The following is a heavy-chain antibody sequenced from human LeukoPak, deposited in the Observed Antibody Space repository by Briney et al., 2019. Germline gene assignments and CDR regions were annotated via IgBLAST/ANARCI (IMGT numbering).Heavy chain of an antibody. CDR3: ARALYDSSGYSDFDY. CDR2: MNPNSGNT. J-gene: IGHJ4*02. D-gene: IGHD3-22*01. CDR1: GYTFTSYD. V-gene: IGHV1-8*03. Sequence: GASVKVSCKASGYTFTSYDINWVRQATGQGLEWMGWMNPNSGNTGYAQKFQGRVTITRNTSISTAYMELSSLRSEDTAAYYCARALYDSSGYSDFDYWGQGTLVTVSS.